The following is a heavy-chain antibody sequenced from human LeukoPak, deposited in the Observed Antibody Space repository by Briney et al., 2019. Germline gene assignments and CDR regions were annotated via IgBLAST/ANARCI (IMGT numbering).Heavy chain of an antibody. J-gene: IGHJ4*02. CDR1: GGSISSSSYY. CDR2: IYYSGST. D-gene: IGHD6-13*01. Sequence: SETLSLTCTVSGGSISSSSYYWGWIRQPPGKGLEWIGSIYYSGSTYYNPSLKSRVTISVDTSKNQFSLKLSSVTAADTAVYYCARVPYSSSWKNSYVDYWGQGTLVTVSS. CDR3: ARVPYSSSWKNSYVDY. V-gene: IGHV4-39*07.